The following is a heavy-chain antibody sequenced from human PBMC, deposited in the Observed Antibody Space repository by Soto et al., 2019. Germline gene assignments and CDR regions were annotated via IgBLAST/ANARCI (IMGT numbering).Heavy chain of an antibody. CDR3: ARGRGDY. Sequence: PGGAPRPSCAAPGFTFTTYCMNWVRQAPGKGLEWVSYISSSSTIYYADPVKGRFTISRDNAKNSLFLQMNSLRDEDTAVYYCARGRGDYWGLGTLVTVSS. J-gene: IGHJ4*02. CDR1: GFTFTTYC. CDR2: ISSSSTI. V-gene: IGHV3-48*02.